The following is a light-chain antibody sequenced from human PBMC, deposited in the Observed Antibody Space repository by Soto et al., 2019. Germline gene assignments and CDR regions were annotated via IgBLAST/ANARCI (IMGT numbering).Light chain of an antibody. CDR2: WAS. V-gene: IGKV4-1*01. CDR3: QQYFTSPWT. Sequence: DIVMTQSPDSLAVSLGERATFNCRSSQSILDRSKNKYYLAWYQQKSGQPPKLLIYWASLRESGVPDRFTGSGSGTDFTLTISSLQAEDVAVYYCQQYFTSPWTFGQGTKVA. CDR1: QSILDRSKNKYY. J-gene: IGKJ1*01.